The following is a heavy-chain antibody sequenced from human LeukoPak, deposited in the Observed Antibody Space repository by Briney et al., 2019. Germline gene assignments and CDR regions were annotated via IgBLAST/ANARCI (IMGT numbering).Heavy chain of an antibody. CDR2: IKEDRSEE. Sequence: GGSLRLSCTASGFTFSTYWMSWVRQTPEKGLEWVANIKEDRSEEVYVDSVKGRFTISRDNAKSSLYLQMNSLRAEDTAVYYCARQRGTTVTTYQVNWGQGTLVTVSS. CDR3: ARQRGTTVTTYQVN. J-gene: IGHJ4*02. V-gene: IGHV3-7*02. D-gene: IGHD4-17*01. CDR1: GFTFSTYW.